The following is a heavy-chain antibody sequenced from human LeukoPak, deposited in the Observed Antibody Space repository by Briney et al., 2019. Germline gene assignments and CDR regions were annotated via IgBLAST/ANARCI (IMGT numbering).Heavy chain of an antibody. CDR3: ARGYSSWGVSPYFDY. J-gene: IGHJ4*02. CDR2: IIPIFGTA. V-gene: IGHV1-69*05. D-gene: IGHD6-6*01. CDR1: GGTFSSYA. Sequence: SVKVSCKASGGTFSSYAISWVRQAPGQGLEWMGGIIPIFGTANYAQKFQGRVTITTDESTSTAYMELSSLRSEDMAVYYCARGYSSWGVSPYFDYWGQGTLVTVSS.